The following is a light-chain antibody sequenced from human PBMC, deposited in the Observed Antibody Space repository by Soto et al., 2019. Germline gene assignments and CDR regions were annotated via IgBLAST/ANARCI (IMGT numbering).Light chain of an antibody. J-gene: IGLJ3*02. V-gene: IGLV1-40*01. Sequence: QSVLTQPPSVSGAPGQRVTISCTGSRSNIGAGYDVHWYQQLPGTAPKVLIYDDSKRPSGVPDRFSDSKSGTSASLAITGLQAEDEADYYCQSYDISLSGVVFGGGTKLTVL. CDR3: QSYDISLSGVV. CDR2: DDS. CDR1: RSNIGAGYD.